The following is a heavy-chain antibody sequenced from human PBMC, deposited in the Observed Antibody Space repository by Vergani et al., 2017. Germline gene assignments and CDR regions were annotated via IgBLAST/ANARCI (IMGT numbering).Heavy chain of an antibody. V-gene: IGHV1-2*02. CDR2: INPNSGGT. CDR3: ARDTSGSYYVSHNWFDP. J-gene: IGHJ5*02. CDR1: GYSFNNYA. Sequence: QEQLVQSGSELKKPGASVKVSCKASGYSFNNYAIHWVRQAPGQGLEWMGWINPNSGGTNYAQKFQGRVTMTRDTSISTAYMELSRLRSDDTAVYYCARDTSGSYYVSHNWFDPWGQGTLVTVSS. D-gene: IGHD1-26*01.